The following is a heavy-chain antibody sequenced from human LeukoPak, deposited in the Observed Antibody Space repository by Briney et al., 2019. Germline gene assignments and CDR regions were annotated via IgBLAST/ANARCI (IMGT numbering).Heavy chain of an antibody. V-gene: IGHV1-18*01. CDR2: ISAYNGNT. J-gene: IGHJ4*02. CDR3: ARATYYDFWSGYGVLDY. Sequence: ASVKVSCKASGYTFTSYGISWVRQAPGQGLEWMGWISAYNGNTNYAQKLQGRVTMTTDTSTSTAYMELRSLRSDDTAVYYCARATYYDFWSGYGVLDYWGQGTLVTVFS. CDR1: GYTFTSYG. D-gene: IGHD3-3*01.